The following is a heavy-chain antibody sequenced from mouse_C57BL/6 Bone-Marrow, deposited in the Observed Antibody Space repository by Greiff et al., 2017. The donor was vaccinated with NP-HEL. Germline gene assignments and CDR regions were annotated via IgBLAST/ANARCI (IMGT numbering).Heavy chain of an antibody. CDR3: AREGAYGNSWFAY. V-gene: IGHV1-82*01. CDR2: IYPGDGDT. CDR1: GYAFSSSW. D-gene: IGHD2-1*01. J-gene: IGHJ3*01. Sequence: QVQLQQSGPELVKPGASVKISCKASGYAFSSSWMNWVKQRPGKGLEWIGRIYPGDGDTNYNGKFKGKATLTADKSSSTAYMQLSSLTSEDSAVYFCAREGAYGNSWFAYWGQGTLVTVSA.